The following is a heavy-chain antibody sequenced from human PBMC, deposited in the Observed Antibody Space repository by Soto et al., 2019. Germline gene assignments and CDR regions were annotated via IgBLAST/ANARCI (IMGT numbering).Heavy chain of an antibody. D-gene: IGHD2-15*01. CDR1: GVSIGSHF. CDR2: IYHTVNT. CDR3: ARLQYTVVTALDI. Sequence: SETLSLTCSVSGVSIGSHFWSWMRQAPGKGPELVGYIYHTVNTKYNPALKSRVTISMDTSKNQLSLQLSSVTAADTAVYYCARLQYTVVTALDIWGQGTMVTVSS. J-gene: IGHJ3*02. V-gene: IGHV4-59*11.